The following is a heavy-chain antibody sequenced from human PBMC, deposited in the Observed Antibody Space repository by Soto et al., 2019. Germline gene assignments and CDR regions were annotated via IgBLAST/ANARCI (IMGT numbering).Heavy chain of an antibody. CDR1: GVRFSSYA. CDR3: AADLGAAGTFDY. J-gene: IGHJ4*02. Sequence: GGSLRLSCVASGVRFSSYAMNWVRQTPEKGLEWVSFISGSGDRTYYADSVKGRFTISRDNSKSTVYLQMNSLRAEDTAVYYCAADLGAAGTFDYWGQGTLVTVSS. CDR2: ISGSGDRT. V-gene: IGHV3-23*01. D-gene: IGHD6-13*01.